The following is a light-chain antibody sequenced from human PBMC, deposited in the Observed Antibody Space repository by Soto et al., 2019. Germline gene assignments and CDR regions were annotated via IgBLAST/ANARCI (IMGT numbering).Light chain of an antibody. J-gene: IGLJ1*01. CDR3: SSYTSSTSLDV. CDR2: EVS. Sequence: QSALTQPASVSGSPGQSITISCTGTSSDDGGYNYVSWYQQHPGKAPKLMIYEVSNRPSGVSIRFSGSKSGNTASLTISGLQAEDEADYYCSSYTSSTSLDVFGTGTKVTVL. V-gene: IGLV2-14*01. CDR1: SSDDGGYNY.